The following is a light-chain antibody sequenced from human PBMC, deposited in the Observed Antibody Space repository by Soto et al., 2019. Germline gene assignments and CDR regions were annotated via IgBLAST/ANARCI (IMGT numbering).Light chain of an antibody. Sequence: DIQMTQSPSTLSASVGDRVTITCRASQSISSWLAWYQQKPGKAPNLLIYGASNLESGVPSRFSGSGSGTEFTLTISSLQPEDFATYYCQQLNSYPLTFGGGTKVDIK. CDR3: QQLNSYPLT. V-gene: IGKV1-5*01. CDR2: GAS. CDR1: QSISSW. J-gene: IGKJ4*01.